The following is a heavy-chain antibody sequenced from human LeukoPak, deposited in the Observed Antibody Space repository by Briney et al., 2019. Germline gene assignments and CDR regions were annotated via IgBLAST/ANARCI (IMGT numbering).Heavy chain of an antibody. D-gene: IGHD6-13*01. CDR2: INPNSGGT. Sequence: ASVKVSCKASGYTLTGYYMHWVRQAPGQGLEWMGWINPNSGGTNYAQKFQGRVTMTRDTSISTAYMELSRLRSDDTAVYYCASVPGIAAAPFDYWGQGTLVTVSS. J-gene: IGHJ4*02. CDR1: GYTLTGYY. V-gene: IGHV1-2*02. CDR3: ASVPGIAAAPFDY.